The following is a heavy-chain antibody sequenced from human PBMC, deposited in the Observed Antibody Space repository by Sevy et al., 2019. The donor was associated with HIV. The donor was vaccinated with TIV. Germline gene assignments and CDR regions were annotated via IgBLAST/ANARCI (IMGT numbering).Heavy chain of an antibody. CDR1: GFTFSSYA. J-gene: IGHJ3*02. V-gene: IGHV3-23*01. D-gene: IGHD2-21*01. Sequence: GGSLRLSCAASGFTFSSYAMSRVRQAPGKGLEWVSIISGSGGSTYYADSVKGRFTISRDNSKNTLHLQMNSLRAEDTAVYYCAKLYCGGDCYGRGSGNDAFDIWGQGTMVTVSS. CDR3: AKLYCGGDCYGRGSGNDAFDI. CDR2: ISGSGGST.